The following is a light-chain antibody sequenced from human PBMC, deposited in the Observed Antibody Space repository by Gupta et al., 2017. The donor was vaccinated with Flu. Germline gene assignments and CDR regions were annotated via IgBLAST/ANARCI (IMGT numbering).Light chain of an antibody. CDR2: DAS. V-gene: IGKV3-11*01. CDR3: QPSRYGWWT. J-gene: IGKJ1*01. CDR1: QSVSSN. Sequence: DIVLTQSPATLSLSPGERATLSCRASQSVSSNLAWSQQKPGQAPRLLSYDASNRATGSPARGSGRGSGTDFTLTIRSLETEDFAVYSCQPSRYGWWTFGQGTKVEIK.